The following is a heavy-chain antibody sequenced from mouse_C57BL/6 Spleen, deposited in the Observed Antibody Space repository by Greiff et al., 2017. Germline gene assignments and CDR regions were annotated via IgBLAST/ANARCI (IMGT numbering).Heavy chain of an antibody. J-gene: IGHJ4*01. CDR2: ISSGGDYS. Sequence: EVKLVESGAGLVKPGGSLKLSCAASGFTFSSYAMSWVRQTPEKRLEWVAYISSGGDYSYYADTVKGRFTISRDNARNTLYLQMSSLNSEDTAVYYCTRGTWDGAMDYWGQGTSVTVSS. CDR3: TRGTWDGAMDY. D-gene: IGHD4-1*01. CDR1: GFTFSSYA. V-gene: IGHV5-9-1*02.